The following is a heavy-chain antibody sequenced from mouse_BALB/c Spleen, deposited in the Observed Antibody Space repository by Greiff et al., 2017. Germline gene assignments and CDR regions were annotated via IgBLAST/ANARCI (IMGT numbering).Heavy chain of an antibody. CDR2: IRNKANGYTT. CDR3: ARDGSPYAMDY. J-gene: IGHJ4*01. Sequence: EVKVEESGGGLVQPGGSLRLSCATSGFTFTDYYMSWVRQPPGKALEWLGFIRNKANGYTTEYSASVKGRFTISRDNSQSILYLQMNTLRAEDSAIYYCARDGSPYAMDYWGQGTSVTVSS. CDR1: GFTFTDYY. V-gene: IGHV7-3*02.